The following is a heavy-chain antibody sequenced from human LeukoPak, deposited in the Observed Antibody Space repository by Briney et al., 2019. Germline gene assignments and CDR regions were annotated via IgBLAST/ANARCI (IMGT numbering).Heavy chain of an antibody. CDR1: GFSFSSYV. V-gene: IGHV3-30*04. CDR3: AREMLAAVAAQS. D-gene: IGHD6-19*01. Sequence: GGSLRLSCAASGFSFSSYVMHWVRQAPGKGLEWVGIISYDGSSEYYADSVKGRFTISRDNAKNSLYLQMNSLRAEDTAVYYCAREMLAAVAAQSWGQGTLVTVSS. CDR2: ISYDGSSE. J-gene: IGHJ5*02.